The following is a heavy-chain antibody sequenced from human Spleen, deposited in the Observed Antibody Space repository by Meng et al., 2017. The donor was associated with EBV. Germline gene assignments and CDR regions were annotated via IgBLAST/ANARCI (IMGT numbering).Heavy chain of an antibody. J-gene: IGHJ5*02. V-gene: IGHV4-39*07. CDR3: AREVASYNWFDP. CDR2: IFSSGDT. D-gene: IGHD5-12*01. CDR1: RCSCSVSHYY. Sequence: QRHASGSGRVKSSDTLSLTCMASRCSCSVSHYYWGWIRQSPEKGLEWIGTIFSSGDTYYNPSLKSRVSISLDSSKNEFSLKLSSVTAADTAVYYCAREVASYNWFDPWGQGTLVTVSS.